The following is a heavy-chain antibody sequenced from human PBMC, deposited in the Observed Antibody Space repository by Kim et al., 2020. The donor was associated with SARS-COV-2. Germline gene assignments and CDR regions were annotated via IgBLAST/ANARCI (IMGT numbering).Heavy chain of an antibody. CDR2: NPNSGGT. V-gene: IGHV1-2*02. J-gene: IGHJ4*02. Sequence: NPNSGGTNNAQKFQGRDTMTRDTSISTAYMELSRLRSDDTAVYYCARSWDYWGQGTLVTVSS. CDR3: ARSWDY.